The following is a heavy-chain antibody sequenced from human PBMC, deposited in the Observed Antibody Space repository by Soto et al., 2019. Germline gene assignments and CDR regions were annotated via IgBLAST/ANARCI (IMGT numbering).Heavy chain of an antibody. CDR3: ARLFYDFWSGYYPQDYYYYYMDV. CDR1: GYSFTSYW. J-gene: IGHJ6*03. CDR2: IYPGDSDT. Sequence: PGESLKISCKGSGYSFTSYWIGWVRQMPGKGLEWMGIIYPGDSDTRYSPSFQGQVTISADKSISTAYLQWSSLKASDTAMYYCARLFYDFWSGYYPQDYYYYYMDVWGTGTTVTLSS. D-gene: IGHD3-3*01. V-gene: IGHV5-51*01.